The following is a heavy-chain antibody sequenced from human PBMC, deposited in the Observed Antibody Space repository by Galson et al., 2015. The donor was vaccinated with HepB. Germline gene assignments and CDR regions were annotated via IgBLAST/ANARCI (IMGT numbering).Heavy chain of an antibody. Sequence: SVKVSCKASGYTFTDYAIHWVRQAPGQRLEWMGWINGGNGNTKYSERLQGRVIFTRDTSASTAYMELGSLRSEDTAVYYCARSGRCGGNCYPSLLDIWGQGTMVAVSS. CDR1: GYTFTDYA. D-gene: IGHD2-21*02. CDR3: ARSGRCGGNCYPSLLDI. J-gene: IGHJ3*02. CDR2: INGGNGNT. V-gene: IGHV1-3*01.